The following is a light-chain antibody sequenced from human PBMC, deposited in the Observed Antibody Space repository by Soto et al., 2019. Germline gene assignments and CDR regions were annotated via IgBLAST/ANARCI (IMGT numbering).Light chain of an antibody. Sequence: EIGMTQSPATLSVSPGERATLSCRASQSVSSNLAWFQQKPGQAPRLLIYGASTRATGIPATFSGSGSGTEFTLTISSLKSEDFAVYYCQQYNDRPGTFGQGTKVDIK. J-gene: IGKJ1*01. CDR3: QQYNDRPGT. CDR2: GAS. V-gene: IGKV3-15*01. CDR1: QSVSSN.